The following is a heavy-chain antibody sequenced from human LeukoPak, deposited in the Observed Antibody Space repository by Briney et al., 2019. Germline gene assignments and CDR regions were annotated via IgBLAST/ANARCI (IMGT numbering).Heavy chain of an antibody. CDR3: ARFSVTSYYYYYMDV. J-gene: IGHJ6*03. Sequence: ASVKVSCKASGYTFTGYYMHWVRQAPGQGLEWMGWINPTSGGTNYAQKFQGRVTMTRDTSISTAYMELSRLRSDDTAVYYCARFSVTSYYYYYMDVWGKGTTVTISS. CDR2: INPTSGGT. CDR1: GYTFTGYY. D-gene: IGHD3-3*01. V-gene: IGHV1-2*02.